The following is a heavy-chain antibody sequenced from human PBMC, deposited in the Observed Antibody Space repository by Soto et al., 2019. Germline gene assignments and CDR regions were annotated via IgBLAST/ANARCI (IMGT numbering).Heavy chain of an antibody. CDR2: IYYSGST. V-gene: IGHV4-59*01. CDR1: GGSISSYY. Sequence: SETLSLTCTVSGGSISSYYWSWIRQPPGKGLEWIGYIYYSGSTNYNPSLKSRVTISVDTSKNQFSLKLSSVTAADTAVYYCARSYSSSFRAYYYYMDVWGKGTTVTVS. J-gene: IGHJ6*03. D-gene: IGHD6-6*01. CDR3: ARSYSSSFRAYYYYMDV.